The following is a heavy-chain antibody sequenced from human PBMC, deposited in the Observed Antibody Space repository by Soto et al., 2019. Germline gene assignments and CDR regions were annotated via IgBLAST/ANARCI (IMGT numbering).Heavy chain of an antibody. J-gene: IGHJ6*02. V-gene: IGHV4-59*01. Sequence: QVQLQESGPGLVKPSETLSLTCTVSGGSISSYYWSWIRQPPGKGLEWIGYIYYSGSTNYNPSLKSRVTIPVDTSKNQCSLKLSSVTAADTAVYYCARDKGDYGDYTRYYGMDVWGQGTTVTVSS. CDR1: GGSISSYY. D-gene: IGHD4-17*01. CDR3: ARDKGDYGDYTRYYGMDV. CDR2: IYYSGST.